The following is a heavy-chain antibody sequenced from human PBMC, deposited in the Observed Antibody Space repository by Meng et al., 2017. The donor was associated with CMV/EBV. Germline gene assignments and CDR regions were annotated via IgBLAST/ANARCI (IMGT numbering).Heavy chain of an antibody. J-gene: IGHJ4*02. V-gene: IGHV3-15*01. Sequence: GGSLKISCAASGFTFSTAWMSWVRQAPGKGLEWVGRIKSKTDGGTTDYAAPVKGRFTISRDDSKNTLYLQMNSLKTEDTAVYYCTTVVGMIVVVIWGQGTLVTVSS. CDR1: GFTFSTAW. CDR3: TTVVGMIVVVI. CDR2: IKSKTDGGTT. D-gene: IGHD3-22*01.